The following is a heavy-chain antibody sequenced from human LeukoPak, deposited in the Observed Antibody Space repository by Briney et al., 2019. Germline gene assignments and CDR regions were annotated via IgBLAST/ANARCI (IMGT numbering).Heavy chain of an antibody. CDR2: INTYTGNP. D-gene: IGHD3-10*01. V-gene: IGHV7-4-1*02. J-gene: IGHJ6*02. Sequence: ASVKVSCKASGYTFTNDAMNWVRQAPGQGLEWMGWINTYTGNPTYAQGFTGRFVFSLDTSVSTAFLQISSLKAEDTAVYYCARAAEVRGVKYYYYGMDVWGQGTTVTVSS. CDR3: ARAAEVRGVKYYYYGMDV. CDR1: GYTFTNDA.